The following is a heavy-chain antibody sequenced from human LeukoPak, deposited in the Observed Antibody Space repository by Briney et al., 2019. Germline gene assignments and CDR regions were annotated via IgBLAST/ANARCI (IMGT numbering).Heavy chain of an antibody. D-gene: IGHD4-11*01. J-gene: IGHJ4*02. CDR2: ISGSGGRT. V-gene: IGHV3-23*01. Sequence: GGSLRLSCAASGFTFSSYAMNWVRQAPGKGLEWVSSISGSGGRTYYADSVKGRFTISRDNSKNTLYLQMNSLRAEDTAVYYCANPPTVTSFDHWGQGTLVTASS. CDR1: GFTFSSYA. CDR3: ANPPTVTSFDH.